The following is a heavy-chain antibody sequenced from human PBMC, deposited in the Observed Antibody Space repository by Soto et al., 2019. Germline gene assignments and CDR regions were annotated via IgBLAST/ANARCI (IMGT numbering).Heavy chain of an antibody. J-gene: IGHJ4*02. V-gene: IGHV4-39*01. CDR2: IYYSGST. CDR1: GGSISSSSYY. D-gene: IGHD3-10*01. CDR3: ASFSTRLWFGELRFGDEGYYFDY. Sequence: QLQLQESGPGLVKPSETLSLTCTVTGGSISSSSYYWGWIRQPPGKGMEWIGSIYYSGSTYYHPSLNSQITRSVKTSKNQFTMQLSSVTAEGTAVYYCASFSTRLWFGELRFGDEGYYFDYWGQRTLVTVSS.